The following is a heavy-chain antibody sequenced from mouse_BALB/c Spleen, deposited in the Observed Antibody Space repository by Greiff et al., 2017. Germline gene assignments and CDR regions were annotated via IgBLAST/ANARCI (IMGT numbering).Heavy chain of an antibody. V-gene: IGHV1-9*01. CDR3: ARNYRYDETYAMDY. Sequence: VQLQQSGAELMKPGASVKISCKATGYTFSSYWIEWVKQRPGHGLEWIGEILPGSGSTNYNEKFKGKATFTADTSSNTAYMQLSSLTSEDSAVYYCARNYRYDETYAMDYWGQGTSVTVSS. CDR2: ILPGSGST. J-gene: IGHJ4*01. CDR1: GYTFSSYW. D-gene: IGHD2-14*01.